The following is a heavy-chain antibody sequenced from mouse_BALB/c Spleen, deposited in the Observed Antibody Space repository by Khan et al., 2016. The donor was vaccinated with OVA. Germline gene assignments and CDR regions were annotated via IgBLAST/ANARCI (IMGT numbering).Heavy chain of an antibody. CDR1: GYTFTTYW. V-gene: IGHV1-7*01. CDR3: TRDRIDY. J-gene: IGHJ2*01. Sequence: QVQLQQSGAELAKPGASVKMSCKASGYTFTTYWMHWVKQRPGQGLEWIGYINPTSGYPDYNERFKEKATLSADKSSSTAYMQLSSLTSEDSAVYYCTRDRIDYWGQGTTLTVSS. CDR2: INPTSGYP.